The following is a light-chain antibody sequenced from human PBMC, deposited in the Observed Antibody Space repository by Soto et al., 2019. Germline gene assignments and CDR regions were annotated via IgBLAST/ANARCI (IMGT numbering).Light chain of an antibody. J-gene: IGKJ1*01. CDR1: QSVLYSAQNKNY. CDR3: QHYNSSSEA. CDR2: KAS. Sequence: DIVXTQSPYSLAXSPGERTSINXKSSQSVLYSAQNKNYLVWYQQKPGKAPKLLLSKASTLKRGGPSRFSGSGSVTEFTRTISSRQPDDFATYYGQHYNSSSEAFGQGTKVDIK. V-gene: IGKV4-1*01.